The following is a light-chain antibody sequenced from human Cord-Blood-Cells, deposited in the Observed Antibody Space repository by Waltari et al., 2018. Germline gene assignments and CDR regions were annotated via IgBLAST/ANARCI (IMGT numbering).Light chain of an antibody. CDR1: SSDVGGYNY. CDR2: DVS. V-gene: IGLV2-14*04. Sequence: GTSSDVGGYNYVSWYQQHPGKAPKLMIYDVSKRPSGVSDRFSGSKSGNTASLTISGLQAEDEADYYCSSYTSSSSWVFGGGTKLTVL. J-gene: IGLJ3*02. CDR3: SSYTSSSSWV.